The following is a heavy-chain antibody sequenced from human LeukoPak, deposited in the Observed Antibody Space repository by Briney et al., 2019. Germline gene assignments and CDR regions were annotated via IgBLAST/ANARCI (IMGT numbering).Heavy chain of an antibody. V-gene: IGHV4-38-2*02. J-gene: IGHJ4*02. CDR3: ARGDYGDY. Sequence: TSQTLSLTCTVSGGSISSGYYWGWIRQPPGKGLEWIGNIHYSGSTYYNPSLKSRVTISVDTSKNQFSLKVSSVTAADTAVYYCARGDYGDYWGQGALVTVSS. CDR1: GGSISSGYY. D-gene: IGHD4/OR15-4a*01. CDR2: IHYSGST.